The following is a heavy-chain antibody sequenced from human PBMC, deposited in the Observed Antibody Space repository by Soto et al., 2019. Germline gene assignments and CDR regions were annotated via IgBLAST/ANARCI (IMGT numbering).Heavy chain of an antibody. D-gene: IGHD3-3*01. V-gene: IGHV3-23*01. CDR2: ITGGGHST. CDR1: GFTFSTYA. CDR3: AKEGLNRLFWFDY. J-gene: IGHJ4*02. Sequence: EVQLLESGGGLVQPGGSLRLSCAASGFTFSTYAMAWVRQAPGKGLEWVSAITGGGHSTSYADSVKGRFAISRDNSKNTLYLQMHSLRAEDTAVYYCAKEGLNRLFWFDYWGQGTLVTVSS.